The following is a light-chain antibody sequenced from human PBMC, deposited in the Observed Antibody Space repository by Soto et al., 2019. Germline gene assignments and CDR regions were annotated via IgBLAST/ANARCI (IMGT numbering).Light chain of an antibody. Sequence: SVSSLSAYVGDRVTITCRASQTISGYLNWYQQKPGKAPELLIYAASYLGNGVPSRFSGSGSGTYFTLTISSLQPEDLATYCCPQSYTTPLPFGGRTKVDIK. CDR2: AAS. V-gene: IGKV1-39*01. CDR3: PQSYTTPLP. CDR1: QTISGY. J-gene: IGKJ4*01.